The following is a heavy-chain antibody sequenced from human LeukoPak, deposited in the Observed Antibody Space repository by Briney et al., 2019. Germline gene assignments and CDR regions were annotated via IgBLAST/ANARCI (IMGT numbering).Heavy chain of an antibody. D-gene: IGHD1-26*01. CDR3: ARRSATTSVSWFDP. V-gene: IGHV4-34*01. J-gene: IGHJ5*02. CDR2: INNSGST. Sequence: PSETLSLTCAVYGGSFSGYYWSWIRQPPGKGLEWIGEINNSGSTNYKLSLKSRVTISVDTSKNQFSLKLSSVTAADTAVYYCARRSATTSVSWFDPWGQGTLVTVSS. CDR1: GGSFSGYY.